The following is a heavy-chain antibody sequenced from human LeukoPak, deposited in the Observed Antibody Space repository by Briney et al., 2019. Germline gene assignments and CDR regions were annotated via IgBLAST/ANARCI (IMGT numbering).Heavy chain of an antibody. Sequence: QSGGSLRLSCAASGFTFSSYDMHWVRQATGKGLEWVSAIGTAGDTYYPGSVKGRFTISRENAKNPLYLQMNSLRAGDTAVYYCARGAYSSGWDNFDYWGQGTLVTVSS. CDR3: ARGAYSSGWDNFDY. CDR2: IGTAGDT. J-gene: IGHJ4*02. V-gene: IGHV3-13*01. D-gene: IGHD6-19*01. CDR1: GFTFSSYD.